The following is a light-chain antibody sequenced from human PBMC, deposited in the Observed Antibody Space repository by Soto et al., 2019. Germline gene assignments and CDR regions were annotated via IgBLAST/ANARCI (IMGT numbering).Light chain of an antibody. Sequence: EIVMTQSPATLSVSPGERATLSCRASQSVSSNLAWYQQKPGQAPRLLIYGASTRATGIPARFSGSGSGTECTLTISSLHSEDFAVYYCQQSHNLYTVDQGTKLEIK. CDR1: QSVSSN. CDR3: QQSHNLYT. V-gene: IGKV3-15*01. CDR2: GAS. J-gene: IGKJ2*01.